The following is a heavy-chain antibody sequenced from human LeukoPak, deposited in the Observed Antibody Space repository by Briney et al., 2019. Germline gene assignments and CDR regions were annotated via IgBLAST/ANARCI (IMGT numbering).Heavy chain of an antibody. CDR3: ARVPYGPRLVIVWFDP. J-gene: IGHJ5*02. Sequence: ASVKVSCKASGYTFTSYGISWVRQAPGQGLEWMGWISAYNGNTNYAQKLQGRVTMTTDTSTSTAYMELRSLRSDDTAVYYCARVPYGPRLVIVWFDPWGQGTLVTVSS. CDR1: GYTFTSYG. CDR2: ISAYNGNT. V-gene: IGHV1-18*01. D-gene: IGHD3-9*01.